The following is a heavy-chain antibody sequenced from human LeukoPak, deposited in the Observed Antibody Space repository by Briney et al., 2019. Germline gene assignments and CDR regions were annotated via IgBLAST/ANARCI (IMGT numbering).Heavy chain of an antibody. D-gene: IGHD3-10*01. CDR2: ISSSSSYI. Sequence: PGGSLRLSCAASGFTFSSYSMNWVRQAPGKGLEWVSSISSSSSYIYYADSVKGRFTISRDNAKNSLYLQMNSLRAEDTAVYYCSRAGGADGLLGFGGFGNWFDPWGQETLVTVSS. V-gene: IGHV3-21*01. CDR3: SRAGGADGLLGFGGFGNWFDP. CDR1: GFTFSSYS. J-gene: IGHJ5*02.